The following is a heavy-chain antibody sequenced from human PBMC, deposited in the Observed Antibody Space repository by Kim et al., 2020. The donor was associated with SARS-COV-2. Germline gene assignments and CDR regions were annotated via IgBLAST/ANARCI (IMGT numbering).Heavy chain of an antibody. J-gene: IGHJ6*02. CDR2: IYYSGST. V-gene: IGHV4-31*03. D-gene: IGHD6-13*01. CDR1: GGSISSGGYY. Sequence: SETLSLTCTVSGGSISSGGYYWSWIRQHPGKGLEWIGYIYYSGSTYYNPSLKSRVTISVDTSKNQFSLKLSSVTAADTAVYYCARETAAGNFYYYYYYGMDVWGQGTTVTVSS. CDR3: ARETAAGNFYYYYYYGMDV.